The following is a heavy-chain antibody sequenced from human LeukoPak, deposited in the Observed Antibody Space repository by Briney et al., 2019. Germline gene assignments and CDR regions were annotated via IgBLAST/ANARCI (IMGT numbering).Heavy chain of an antibody. D-gene: IGHD2-15*01. V-gene: IGHV3-23*01. CDR3: AKQLGYCSDGSCYFPY. J-gene: IGHJ4*02. CDR1: GFTFSSSA. Sequence: GGSLRLSCAASGFTFSSSAMSWVRQAPGKGLEWVSAISNNGGYTYFADSVQGRFTISRDNSKSTLCLQMNSLRAEDTAVYYCAKQLGYCSDGSCYFPYWGQGTLVTVSS. CDR2: ISNNGGYT.